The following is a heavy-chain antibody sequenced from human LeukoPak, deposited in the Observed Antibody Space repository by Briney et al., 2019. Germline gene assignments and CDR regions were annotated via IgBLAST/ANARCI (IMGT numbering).Heavy chain of an antibody. J-gene: IGHJ3*02. V-gene: IGHV4-59*11. CDR2: IYYSGNT. Sequence: SETLSLTCTVSGGSISSHYWSWIRQPPGKGLEWIGYIYYSGNTNYNPSLKSRVTMSVDMSKNQFSLKLTSVTAADTAVYYCGRDGSSGAFDIWGQGTMVTVSS. CDR3: GRDGSSGAFDI. CDR1: GGSISSHY. D-gene: IGHD6-6*01.